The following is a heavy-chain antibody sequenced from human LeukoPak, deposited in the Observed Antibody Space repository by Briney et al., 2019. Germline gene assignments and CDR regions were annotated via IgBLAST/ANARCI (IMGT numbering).Heavy chain of an antibody. D-gene: IGHD3-3*01. CDR3: ARAGPTWSGYSGLFDY. CDR1: GYTFTSYG. J-gene: IGHJ4*02. V-gene: IGHV1-18*01. Sequence: ASVKVSCKASGYTFTSYGISWGRQAPGQGREWVGWISAYNGKTNYAQKLQGRGTMTTDTSTTTAYMELRSLRSDDTAVYYCARAGPTWSGYSGLFDYGGQGTLFTVS. CDR2: ISAYNGKT.